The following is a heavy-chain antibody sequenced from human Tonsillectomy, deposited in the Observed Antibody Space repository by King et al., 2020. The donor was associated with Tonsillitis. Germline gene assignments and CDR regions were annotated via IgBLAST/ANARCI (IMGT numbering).Heavy chain of an antibody. D-gene: IGHD2-2*01. CDR2: ISYDGSNK. CDR3: ARHVLQYCSSTSCYGSYGMDV. CDR1: GFTFNSHA. Sequence: QVQLVESGGGVVQPGRSLRLSCTASGFTFNSHAMHWVRQAPGKGLEWVAVISYDGSNKYYADSVKGRFSISKDNSQNTLYLQMSSLRPEDTAVYYCARHVLQYCSSTSCYGSYGMDVWGQGTTVTVSS. V-gene: IGHV3-30*04. J-gene: IGHJ6*02.